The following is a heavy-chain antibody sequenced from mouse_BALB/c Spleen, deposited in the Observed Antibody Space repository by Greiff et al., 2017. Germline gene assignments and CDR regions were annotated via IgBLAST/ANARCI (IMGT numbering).Heavy chain of an antibody. D-gene: IGHD2-1*01. CDR1: GYTFTDYA. Sequence: VQLVESGPELVRPGVSVKISCKGSGYTFTDYAMHWVKQSHAKSLEWIGVISTYYGDASYNQKFKGKATMTVDKSSSTAYMELARLTSEDSAIYYCAREAGNYGAMDYWGQGTSVTVSS. CDR3: AREAGNYGAMDY. V-gene: IGHV1-67*01. J-gene: IGHJ4*01. CDR2: ISTYYGDA.